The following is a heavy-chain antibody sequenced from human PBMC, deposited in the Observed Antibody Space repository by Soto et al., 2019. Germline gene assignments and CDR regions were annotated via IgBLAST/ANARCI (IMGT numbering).Heavy chain of an antibody. CDR1: SSPINSRYY. Sequence: SETLSLTCTVSSSPINSRYYWGWIRQTPGKGLEWVASIYHSGSTHYNPPLKSRATISVDTSNNQFSLRLSSVTAADTAIYYCARNTSGRNFDCWGQGTQVTVSS. CDR3: ARNTSGRNFDC. D-gene: IGHD6-19*01. V-gene: IGHV4-38-2*02. J-gene: IGHJ4*02. CDR2: IYHSGST.